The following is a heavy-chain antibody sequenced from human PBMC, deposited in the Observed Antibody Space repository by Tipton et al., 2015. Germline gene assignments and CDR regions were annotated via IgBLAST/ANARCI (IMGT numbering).Heavy chain of an antibody. CDR1: GFTFSRSA. J-gene: IGHJ3*01. D-gene: IGHD4-17*01. V-gene: IGHV3-48*04. Sequence: SLRLSCTGSGFTFSRSAMNWVRQAPGKGLEWVSYISGTENTIYYADSVKGRFTISRDNAKSSLYLQMNSLRAEDTAVYYCAREGYGDYNIAFDFWGQGTMVTVSS. CDR2: ISGTENTI. CDR3: AREGYGDYNIAFDF.